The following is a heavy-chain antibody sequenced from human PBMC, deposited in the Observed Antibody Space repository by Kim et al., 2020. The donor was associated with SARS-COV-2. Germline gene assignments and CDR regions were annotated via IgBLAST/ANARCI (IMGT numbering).Heavy chain of an antibody. Sequence: SVKVSCKASGGTFSSYAISWVRQAPGQGLEWMGGIIPIFGTANYAQKFQGRVTITADESTSTAYMELSSLSAEDTAVYYCASSMAAPTYYYSGMDVWGQGTTVTVSS. D-gene: IGHD6-6*01. V-gene: IGHV1-69*13. CDR3: ASSMAAPTYYYSGMDV. CDR2: IIPIFGTA. J-gene: IGHJ6*02. CDR1: GGTFSSYA.